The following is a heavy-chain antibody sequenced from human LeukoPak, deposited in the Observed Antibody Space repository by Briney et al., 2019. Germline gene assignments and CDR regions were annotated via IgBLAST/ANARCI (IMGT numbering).Heavy chain of an antibody. CDR3: ASNPGRSDY. Sequence: GGSLRLSCAASGFIFRSYSMNWVRQAPGKGLEWLSYISSGSSSIYYADSVKGRFTISRDNAKNSLYLQMNSLRAEDTAVYYCASNPGRSDYWGQGTLVTVSS. CDR2: ISSGSSSI. V-gene: IGHV3-48*01. J-gene: IGHJ4*02. CDR1: GFIFRSYS.